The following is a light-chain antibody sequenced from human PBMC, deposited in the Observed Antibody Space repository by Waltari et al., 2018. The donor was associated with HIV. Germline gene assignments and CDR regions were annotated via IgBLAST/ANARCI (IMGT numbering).Light chain of an antibody. J-gene: IGKJ1*01. CDR2: EVS. CDR1: QSLVYSDGYTY. Sequence: DVAMTQSPLSLPVTLGQPASISCRSSQSLVYSDGYTYLDWIQQRPGRSPGRLIYEVSKRDSGVPDRFSGSGSGTNFTLKISRVEAEDVGVYYCMQGTHWPRTFGQGTKVEIK. V-gene: IGKV2-30*01. CDR3: MQGTHWPRT.